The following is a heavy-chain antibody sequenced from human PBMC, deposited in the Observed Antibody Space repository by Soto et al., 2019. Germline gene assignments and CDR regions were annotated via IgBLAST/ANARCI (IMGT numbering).Heavy chain of an antibody. CDR3: ARDRVGAHPFQYYYYGMDV. Sequence: QVQLVQSGAEVKKPGASVKVSCKASGYTFTSYGISWVRQAPGQGLEWMGWISAYNGNTNYAQKLQGRVTMTTDTATSTAYMELRSLRSDDTAVYYCARDRVGAHPFQYYYYGMDVWGQGTTVTVSS. CDR1: GYTFTSYG. D-gene: IGHD1-26*01. V-gene: IGHV1-18*01. CDR2: ISAYNGNT. J-gene: IGHJ6*02.